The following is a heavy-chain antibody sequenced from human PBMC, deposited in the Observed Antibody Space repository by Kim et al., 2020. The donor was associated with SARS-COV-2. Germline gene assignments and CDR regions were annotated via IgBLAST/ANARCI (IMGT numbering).Heavy chain of an antibody. V-gene: IGHV4-39*01. Sequence: SETLSLTCTVSGGSISSSSYYWGWIRQPPGKGLEWIGSIYYSGSTYYNPSLKSRVTISVDTSKNQFSLKLSSVTAADTAVYYCARRKTGPGAFDIWGQGTMGTVSS. D-gene: IGHD7-27*01. CDR1: GGSISSSSYY. CDR3: ARRKTGPGAFDI. J-gene: IGHJ3*02. CDR2: IYYSGST.